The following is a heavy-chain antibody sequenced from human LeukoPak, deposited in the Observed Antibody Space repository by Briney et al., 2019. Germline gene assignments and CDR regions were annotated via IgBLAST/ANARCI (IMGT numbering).Heavy chain of an antibody. CDR1: GFTFSSYA. V-gene: IGHV3-23*01. CDR3: AKGGYSSGWSQYDFDY. CDR2: ISGSGGST. D-gene: IGHD6-19*01. Sequence: GGSLRLSCAASGFTFSSYAMSWVRQAPGKGLEWVSAISGSGGSTYYADSVKGRFTISRDNSKYTLYLQMNSLRAEDTAVYYCAKGGYSSGWSQYDFDYWGQGTLVTVSS. J-gene: IGHJ4*02.